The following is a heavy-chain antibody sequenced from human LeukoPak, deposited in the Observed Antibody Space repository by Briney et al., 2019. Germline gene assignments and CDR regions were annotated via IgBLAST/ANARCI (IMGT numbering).Heavy chain of an antibody. CDR3: ARDRSGTTSSASRNFDY. D-gene: IGHD1-1*01. CDR1: GFTFSSYG. Sequence: GGSLRLSCAASGFTFSSYGMSWVRQAPGKGLEWVSAISGSGGSTYYADSVKGRFTISRDNAKNSLYLQMNSLRAEDTAVYYCARDRSGTTSSASRNFDYWGQGTLVTVSS. V-gene: IGHV3-23*01. CDR2: ISGSGGST. J-gene: IGHJ4*02.